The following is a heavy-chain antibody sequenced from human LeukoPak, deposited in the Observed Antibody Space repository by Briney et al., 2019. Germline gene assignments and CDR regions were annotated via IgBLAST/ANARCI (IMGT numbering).Heavy chain of an antibody. D-gene: IGHD6-19*01. CDR2: ISGSGGST. Sequence: GGPLRLSCAASGFTFSSYAMNWVRQAPGKGLEWVSSISGSGGSTYYADSVKGRFTISRDNSKNTLYLQMNSLRAEDTAVYYCAKAKGSGSGWTPPTRFDYWGQGTLVTVSS. CDR3: AKAKGSGSGWTPPTRFDY. V-gene: IGHV3-23*01. CDR1: GFTFSSYA. J-gene: IGHJ4*02.